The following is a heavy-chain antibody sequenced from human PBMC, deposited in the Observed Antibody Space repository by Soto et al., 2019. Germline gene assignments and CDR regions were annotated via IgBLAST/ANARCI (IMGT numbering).Heavy chain of an antibody. CDR1: GGSISSGDYY. CDR3: ARGNCGGDCYIDY. Sequence: SETLSLTCTVSGGSISSGDYYWSWIRQPPGKGLEWIGYIYYSGSTYYNPSLKSRVTISVDTSKNQFSLKLSSVTAADTAVYYCARGNCGGDCYIDYWGQGTLVTVSS. CDR2: IYYSGST. J-gene: IGHJ4*02. V-gene: IGHV4-30-4*01. D-gene: IGHD2-21*02.